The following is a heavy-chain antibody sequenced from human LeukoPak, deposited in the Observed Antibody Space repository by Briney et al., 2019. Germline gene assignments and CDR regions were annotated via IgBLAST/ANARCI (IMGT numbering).Heavy chain of an antibody. CDR3: AKDGGGPTVTNNWFDP. CDR1: GFTFDDYT. Sequence: GGSLRLSCAASGFTFDDYTMHWVRQAPGKGLEWVSLISWDGGSTYYADSVKGRFTISRDNSKNSLYLQMNSLRTEDTALYYRAKDGGGPTVTNNWFDPWGQGTLVTVSS. CDR2: ISWDGGST. D-gene: IGHD4-17*01. J-gene: IGHJ5*02. V-gene: IGHV3-43*01.